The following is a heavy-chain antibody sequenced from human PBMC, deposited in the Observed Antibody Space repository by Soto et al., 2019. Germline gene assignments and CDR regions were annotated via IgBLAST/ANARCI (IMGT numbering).Heavy chain of an antibody. Sequence: GGSLRLSCAASGFTFSDYYMSWIRQAPGKWLEWVSYISSSGSTIYYADSVKGRCTISRDNAKNSLYLQMNSLRAEDTAVYYCARDLVSSTWHYYYHGMDVWGQGXTVTVYS. CDR3: ARDLVSSTWHYYYHGMDV. CDR1: GFTFSDYY. V-gene: IGHV3-11*01. CDR2: ISSSGSTI. J-gene: IGHJ6*02. D-gene: IGHD6-13*01.